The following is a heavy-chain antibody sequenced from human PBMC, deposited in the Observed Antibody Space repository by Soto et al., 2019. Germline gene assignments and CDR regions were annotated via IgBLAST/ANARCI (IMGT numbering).Heavy chain of an antibody. CDR1: DGSISSYY. D-gene: IGHD3-3*01. CDR3: ARAQGITIPYAIDV. CDR2: VFNSGTT. J-gene: IGHJ6*02. Sequence: PSETLSLTCTVSDGSISSYYWSWIRQPPGKGLEWIGYVFNSGTTDYSPSLKSRVSISFDRSKRQFSLEVSSVTAADTAVYYCARAQGITIPYAIDVWGQGTTVTVSS. V-gene: IGHV4-59*01.